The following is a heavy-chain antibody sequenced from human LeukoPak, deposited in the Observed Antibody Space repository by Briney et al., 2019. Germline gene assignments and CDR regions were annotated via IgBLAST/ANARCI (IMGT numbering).Heavy chain of an antibody. CDR2: IWYDGSNK. CDR1: GFTFSSYC. D-gene: IGHD6-13*01. V-gene: IGHV3-33*01. J-gene: IGHJ4*02. Sequence: GGSLRLSCAASGFTFSSYCMHWVRQAPGKGLEWVAVIWYDGSNKYYADSVKGRFTISRDNSKNTLYLQMNSLRAEDTAVYYCARTPRLAAAGTFDYWGQGTLVTVSS. CDR3: ARTPRLAAAGTFDY.